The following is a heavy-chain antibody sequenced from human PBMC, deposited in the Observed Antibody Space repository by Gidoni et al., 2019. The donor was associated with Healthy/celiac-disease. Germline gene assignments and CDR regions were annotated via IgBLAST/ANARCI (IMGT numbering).Heavy chain of an antibody. Sequence: QVQLQESGPGLVKPSETLSLTCTVPGYSISSGYYWGWIRQPPGKGLEWIGSIYHSGSTYYNPSLKSRVTISVDTSKNQFSLKLSSVTAADTAVYYCARRPLGWFDPWGQGTLVTVSS. CDR3: ARRPLGWFDP. D-gene: IGHD3-16*01. CDR2: IYHSGST. V-gene: IGHV4-38-2*02. CDR1: GYSISSGYY. J-gene: IGHJ5*02.